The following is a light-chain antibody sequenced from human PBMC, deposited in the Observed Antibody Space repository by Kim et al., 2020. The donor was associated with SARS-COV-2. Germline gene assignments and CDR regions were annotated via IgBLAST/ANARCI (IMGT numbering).Light chain of an antibody. CDR3: QQLSSFPLD. CDR1: QVISNS. J-gene: IGKJ4*01. Sequence: ASVGDRVTITCRASQVISNSFAWYQQKPGRAPNLLIYDASTLQSGVPSRFIGSGSGTEFTLTISSLQPEDFATYYCQQLSSFPLDFGGGTKVDIK. V-gene: IGKV1-9*01. CDR2: DAS.